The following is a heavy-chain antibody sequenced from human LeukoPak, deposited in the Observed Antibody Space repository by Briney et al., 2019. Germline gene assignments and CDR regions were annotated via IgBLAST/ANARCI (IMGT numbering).Heavy chain of an antibody. J-gene: IGHJ1*01. CDR2: IYHSGTA. V-gene: IGHV4-59*01. CDR1: GGYISSDY. D-gene: IGHD2-21*02. CDR3: ARVATCGGDCYPPGYFQH. Sequence: SETLSLTCTVSGGYISSDYWSWIRQPPGKGLQWIGYIYHSGTANYNPSLKSRVTMSVDTSKSQFSLKLRSVTAADTAVYYCARVATCGGDCYPPGYFQHWGQGTLVTVSS.